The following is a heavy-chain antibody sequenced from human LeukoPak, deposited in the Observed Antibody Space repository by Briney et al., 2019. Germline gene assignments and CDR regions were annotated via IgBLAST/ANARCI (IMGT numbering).Heavy chain of an antibody. Sequence: ASVKVSCKASGYTFSSYAMTWVRQAPGQGLEWMGGINTNTGNPTYAQGFTGRFVFSLDTSVNTAYLQISSLKAEDTAVYYCARVIPQESSSLYLFYSNWYFDLWGRGTLVTVSS. J-gene: IGHJ2*01. CDR2: INTNTGNP. CDR3: ARVIPQESSSLYLFYSNWYFDL. V-gene: IGHV7-4-1*02. D-gene: IGHD6-13*01. CDR1: GYTFSSYA.